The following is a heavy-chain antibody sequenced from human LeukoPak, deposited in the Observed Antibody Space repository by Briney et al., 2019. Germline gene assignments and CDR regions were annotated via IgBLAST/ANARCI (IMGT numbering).Heavy chain of an antibody. CDR2: ISGGGSST. CDR1: GFTFSNYA. J-gene: IGHJ4*02. D-gene: IGHD6-13*01. Sequence: GGSLRLSCAASGFTFSNYAMSWVRQAPGKGLEWVSSISGGGSSTYYADSVKGRFTISRDNSKSTLYLQMNSLRVDDTALYYCAAGTAADYWGQGTLVIVSS. CDR3: AAGTAADY. V-gene: IGHV3-23*01.